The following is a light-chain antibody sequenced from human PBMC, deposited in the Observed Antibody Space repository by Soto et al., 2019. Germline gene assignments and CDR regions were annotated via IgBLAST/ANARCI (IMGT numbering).Light chain of an antibody. J-gene: IGKJ5*01. CDR2: GSS. CDR1: ETISTN. Sequence: ELVLTQSPATLSLSPGDSATLSCRGTETISTNLAWFQRKPGQPPRLLIYGSSNRATGVPERFSGSGSGTEFTLIISSLQSEDVALYYCQQYSNWPPAITFGQGTRLEIK. CDR3: QQYSNWPPAIT. V-gene: IGKV3-15*01.